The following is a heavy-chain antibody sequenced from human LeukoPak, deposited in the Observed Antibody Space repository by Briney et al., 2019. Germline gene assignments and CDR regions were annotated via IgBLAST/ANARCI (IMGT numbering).Heavy chain of an antibody. V-gene: IGHV4-4*09. J-gene: IGHJ4*02. CDR1: GGSISSYY. D-gene: IGHD6-25*01. CDR2: IYTSGST. Sequence: SETLSLTCTVFGGSISSYYWSWIRQPPGKGLEWIGYIYTSGSTNYNPSLKSRVTISVDTSKNQFSLKLSSVTAADTAVYYCARHAGSGNDYWGQGTLVTVSS. CDR3: ARHAGSGNDY.